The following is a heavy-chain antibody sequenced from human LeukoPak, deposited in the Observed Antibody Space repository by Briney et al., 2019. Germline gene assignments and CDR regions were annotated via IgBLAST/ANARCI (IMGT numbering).Heavy chain of an antibody. CDR3: ARAEVLGYCYGFQRVDP. CDR1: GYSISSGYY. J-gene: IGHJ5*02. D-gene: IGHD5-18*01. CDR2: IYHSGST. Sequence: SGTLSLTCTVSGYSISSGYYGGWIRQPPGKGLEWIGSIYHSGSTYYNPSLKSRVTISVDTSKNQFSLKLSSVTAADTAVYYCARAEVLGYCYGFQRVDPWGQGTLVTVSS. V-gene: IGHV4-38-2*02.